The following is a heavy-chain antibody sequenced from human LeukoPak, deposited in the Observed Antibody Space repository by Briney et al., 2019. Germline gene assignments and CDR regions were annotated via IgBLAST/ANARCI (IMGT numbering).Heavy chain of an antibody. Sequence: PGGSLRLSCAASGFTFSSYSMNWVRQAPGKGLEWVSSISSSSSYIYYADSVKGRFAISRDNAKNSLYLQMNSLRAEDTAVYYCARDRGHIRGCSSTSCYNIIDYWGQGTLVTVSS. CDR3: ARDRGHIRGCSSTSCYNIIDY. V-gene: IGHV3-21*04. CDR1: GFTFSSYS. J-gene: IGHJ4*02. CDR2: ISSSSSYI. D-gene: IGHD2-2*02.